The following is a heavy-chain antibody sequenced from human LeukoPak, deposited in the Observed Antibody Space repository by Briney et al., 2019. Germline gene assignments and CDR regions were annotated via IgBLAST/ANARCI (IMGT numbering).Heavy chain of an antibody. CDR1: GFTFGSYA. V-gene: IGHV3-23*01. CDR2: ISGGGIGT. J-gene: IGHJ4*02. CDR3: AKGSGSGTHLPSARFDY. Sequence: PGGSLRLSCAASGFTFGSYAMSWVRQAPGKGLEWVAYISGGGIGTYYADAVKGRFTISRDNSKNMMSVEMNSLRDDDTAVYFCAKGSGSGTHLPSARFDYWGQGTTVTVSS. D-gene: IGHD3-10*01.